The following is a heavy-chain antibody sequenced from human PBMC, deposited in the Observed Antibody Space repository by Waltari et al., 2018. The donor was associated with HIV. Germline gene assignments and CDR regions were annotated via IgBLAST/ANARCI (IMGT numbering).Heavy chain of an antibody. J-gene: IGHJ4*02. CDR2: IKQDGSEK. Sequence: EVQLVDSGGGLVQPGGSLRLSCAASGFTFSTYWMSWVRQAPGKGLECVANIKQDGSEKSYVDSVKGRFTISRDNAKNSLYLQMNSLRAEDTAVYYCARDRRCGGGSCYYFDYWGQGTLVTVSS. CDR3: ARDRRCGGGSCYYFDY. D-gene: IGHD2-15*01. V-gene: IGHV3-7*01. CDR1: GFTFSTYW.